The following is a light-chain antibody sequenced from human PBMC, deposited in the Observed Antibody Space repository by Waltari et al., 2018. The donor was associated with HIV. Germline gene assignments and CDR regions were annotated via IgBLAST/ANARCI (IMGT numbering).Light chain of an antibody. Sequence: EIVLTQSPGTLSLSPGERATLSCRASQSVRSGYLAWYQQKPGQAPRVLIYGASSRATGIPDRFSGSGSGTDFTLTISRLEPEDFAVYYCQQYGNSPSYTFGQGTKLEIK. CDR1: QSVRSGY. CDR2: GAS. CDR3: QQYGNSPSYT. V-gene: IGKV3-20*01. J-gene: IGKJ2*01.